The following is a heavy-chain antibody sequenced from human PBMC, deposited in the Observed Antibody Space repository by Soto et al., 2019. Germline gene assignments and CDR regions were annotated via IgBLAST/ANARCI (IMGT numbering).Heavy chain of an antibody. J-gene: IGHJ5*02. CDR2: ISAYNGNT. CDR1: GYTFTSYG. CDR3: ARDRYYYPFDP. V-gene: IGHV1-18*01. Sequence: QVQLVQSGAEVKKPGASVKVSCKASGYTFTSYGITWVRQAPGQGLEWMGWISAYNGNTNYAQKLQGRVTMTTDTSPSTDNMEVRSLRSYDTAVYYCARDRYYYPFDPWGQGTLVTVSS. D-gene: IGHD3-10*01.